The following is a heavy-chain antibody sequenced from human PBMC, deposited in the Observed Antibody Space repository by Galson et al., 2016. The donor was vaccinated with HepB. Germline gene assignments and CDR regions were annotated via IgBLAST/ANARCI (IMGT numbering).Heavy chain of an antibody. J-gene: IGHJ2*01. D-gene: IGHD7-27*01. CDR3: ARDFLGIVGRYFDL. CDR2: ISSSSSYI. Sequence: SLRLSCAASGFTFSSYSMNWVRQAPGKGLEWVSSISSSSSYIYYADSVKGRFTTSRDNAKNSLYLQMNSLRAEDTAVYYCARDFLGIVGRYFDLWGRGTLVTVSS. V-gene: IGHV3-21*01. CDR1: GFTFSSYS.